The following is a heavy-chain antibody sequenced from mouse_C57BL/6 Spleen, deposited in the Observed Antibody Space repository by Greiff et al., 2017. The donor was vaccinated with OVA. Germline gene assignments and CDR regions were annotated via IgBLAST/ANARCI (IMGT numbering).Heavy chain of an antibody. V-gene: IGHV1-69*01. CDR1: GYTFTSYW. J-gene: IGHJ4*01. Sequence: VQLQQSGAELVMPGASVKLSCKASGYTFTSYWMHWVKQRPGQGLEWIGEIDPYDSYTNYNQKFKGKSTLTVDKSSSTAYMQLSSLTSEDSAVYYCSRKGARDYWGQGTSVTVSA. CDR3: SRKGARDY. CDR2: IDPYDSYT.